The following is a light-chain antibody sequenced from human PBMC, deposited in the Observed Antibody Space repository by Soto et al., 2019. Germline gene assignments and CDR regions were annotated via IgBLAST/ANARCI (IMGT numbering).Light chain of an antibody. J-gene: IGKJ5*01. CDR3: QHYYSAPRT. CDR2: WAS. Sequence: DIVLTQSPDSLAVSLGERATINCKSSQSLLYRSNNKNYLAWYQQKPGQPLKLLISWASTRESGVPDRFSGSGSGADFTLTISRLQAEDVAVYYCQHYYSAPRTFGQGTRLEIK. CDR1: QSLLYRSNNKNY. V-gene: IGKV4-1*01.